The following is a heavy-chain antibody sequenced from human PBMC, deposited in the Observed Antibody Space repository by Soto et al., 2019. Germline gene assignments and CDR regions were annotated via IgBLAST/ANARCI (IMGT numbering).Heavy chain of an antibody. CDR1: GGSINSGGYS. Sequence: SETLSLTCTVSGGSINSGGYSWTWIRQPPGKGLEWIGFIYHTGTTYYNPSLKSRVTISVDRSKNQFSLKLNSVTAADTAVYYCARGVYYYDSSGSSWFDPWGQGALVTVPS. V-gene: IGHV4-30-2*01. CDR3: ARGVYYYDSSGSSWFDP. J-gene: IGHJ5*02. CDR2: IYHTGTT. D-gene: IGHD3-22*01.